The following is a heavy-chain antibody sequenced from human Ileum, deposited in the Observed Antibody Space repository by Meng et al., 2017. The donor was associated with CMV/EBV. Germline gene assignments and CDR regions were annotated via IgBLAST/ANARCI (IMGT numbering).Heavy chain of an antibody. V-gene: IGHV4-39*07. D-gene: IGHD2-15*01. CDR1: SISNSNSY. CDR2: IYYIGST. CDR3: ARDPSKLGQLPLAWFDP. Sequence: SISNSNSYWGWIRQPPGEGLEWIGSIYYIGSTYYNPSLKSRVTISVDTSKNQFSLKLSFVTAADTAVYYCARDPSKLGQLPLAWFDPWGQGTLVTVSS. J-gene: IGHJ5*02.